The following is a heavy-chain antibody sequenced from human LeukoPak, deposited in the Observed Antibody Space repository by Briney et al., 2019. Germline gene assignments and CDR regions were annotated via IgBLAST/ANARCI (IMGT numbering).Heavy chain of an antibody. V-gene: IGHV4-34*01. Sequence: SETLSLTCAVYGGSFSGYYWSWIRQPPGKGLEWIGEINHSGSTNYNPSLKSRVTISVDTSKNQFSLKLSSVTAADTAVYYCARAPPNSIAACAGYYYYYMDVWGKGTTVTVSS. J-gene: IGHJ6*03. CDR2: INHSGST. CDR1: GGSFSGYY. D-gene: IGHD6-6*01. CDR3: ARAPPNSIAACAGYYYYYMDV.